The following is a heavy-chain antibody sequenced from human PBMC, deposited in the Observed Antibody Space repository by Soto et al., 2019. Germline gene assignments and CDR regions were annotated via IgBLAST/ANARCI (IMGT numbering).Heavy chain of an antibody. Sequence: SETLSLTCTVSGGSISSGGYYWSWIRQHPGKGLEWIGYIYYSGSTYYNPSLKSRVTISVDTSKNQFSLKLTSVTAADTAVYYCARGYGRNFDYWGQGTLVTVSS. CDR1: GGSISSGGYY. CDR2: IYYSGST. V-gene: IGHV4-31*03. CDR3: ARGYGRNFDY. J-gene: IGHJ4*02. D-gene: IGHD5-18*01.